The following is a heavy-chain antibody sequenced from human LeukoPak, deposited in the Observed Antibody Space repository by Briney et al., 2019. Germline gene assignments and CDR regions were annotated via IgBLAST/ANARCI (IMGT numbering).Heavy chain of an antibody. CDR3: VRDLVDTAIKLDY. J-gene: IGHJ4*02. CDR1: GYTFTGYF. V-gene: IGHV1-2*02. Sequence: ATVKVSCKASGYTFTGYFMHWVRQAGGPGVEWMGWINPYRGGTNSAQKLQGRVTMTRETSISTAYMALSRLLSAEQAGHYCVRDLVDTAIKLDYWGQGTLVTVSS. D-gene: IGHD5-18*01. CDR2: INPYRGGT.